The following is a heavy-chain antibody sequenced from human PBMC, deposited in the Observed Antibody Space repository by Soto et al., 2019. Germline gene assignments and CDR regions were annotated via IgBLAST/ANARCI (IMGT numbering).Heavy chain of an antibody. CDR2: ISAYNGNT. D-gene: IGHD3-9*01. CDR3: AREGEVLRYFDWLASGQSVVFDY. Sequence: QVQLVQSGAEVKKPGASVKVSCKASGYTFTSYGISWVRQAPGQGLEWMGWISAYNGNTNYAQKLKGRVTMTTDTSTSTAYMELRSLRADDTAVYYCAREGEVLRYFDWLASGQSVVFDYWGQGTLVTVSS. J-gene: IGHJ4*02. CDR1: GYTFTSYG. V-gene: IGHV1-18*01.